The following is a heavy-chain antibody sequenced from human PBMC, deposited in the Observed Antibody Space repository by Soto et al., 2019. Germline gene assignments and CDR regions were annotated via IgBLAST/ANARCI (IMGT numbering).Heavy chain of an antibody. V-gene: IGHV5-51*01. CDR2: IYPGDSDT. CDR1: GYSFTNYW. D-gene: IGHD3-3*01. Sequence: GESLKISCKGSGYSFTNYWIAWVRQMPGKGLEWMGIIYPGDSDTRYSPSFQGQVTISADTSTDTAYMELSSLRSEDTAVYYCASGFAIFGVVIISPRPALTYWGQGTLVTVSS. J-gene: IGHJ4*02. CDR3: ASGFAIFGVVIISPRPALTY.